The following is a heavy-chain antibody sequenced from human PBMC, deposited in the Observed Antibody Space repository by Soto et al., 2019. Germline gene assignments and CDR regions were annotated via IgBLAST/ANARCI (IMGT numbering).Heavy chain of an antibody. CDR1: GFSFDDYN. CDR3: ARETLRFGSALDV. Sequence: PGGSLRLSCAASGFSFDDYNMHWVRQAPGKGLEWVSLITWNGGNTYYADSVKGRFTISRDGTTQSVSLQMTGLKREDTGLYYCARETLRFGSALDVRGQGTSLTVS. J-gene: IGHJ6*02. D-gene: IGHD3-16*01. CDR2: ITWNGGNT. V-gene: IGHV3-43*01.